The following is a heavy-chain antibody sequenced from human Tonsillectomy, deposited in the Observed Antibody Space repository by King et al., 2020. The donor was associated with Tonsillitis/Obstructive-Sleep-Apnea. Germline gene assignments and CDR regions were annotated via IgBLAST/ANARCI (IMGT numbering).Heavy chain of an antibody. J-gene: IGHJ3*02. CDR3: AGDLNDFWRVVQPFAFDI. Sequence: VQLVESGGGVVQPGRSLRLSCAASGFTFSSYGMHWVRQAPGKGLEWVAVIWYDGSNKYYADSVKGRFTISRDNSKNTLYLQMNSLRAEDTAVYYCAGDLNDFWRVVQPFAFDIWGQGTMVTVSS. CDR2: IWYDGSNK. V-gene: IGHV3-33*01. CDR1: GFTFSSYG. D-gene: IGHD3-3*01.